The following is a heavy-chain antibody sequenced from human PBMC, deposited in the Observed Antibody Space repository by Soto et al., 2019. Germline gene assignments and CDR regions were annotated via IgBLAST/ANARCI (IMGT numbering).Heavy chain of an antibody. CDR2: IYSGGST. Sequence: GGSLRLSCAASGFTVSSNYMSWVRQAPGKGLEWVSVIYSGGSTYYADSVKGRFTISRDNSKNTLYLQMNSLRAEDTAVYYCARGERRTPQGFDYWGQGTLVTVSS. D-gene: IGHD1-1*01. CDR3: ARGERRTPQGFDY. V-gene: IGHV3-66*01. J-gene: IGHJ4*02. CDR1: GFTVSSNY.